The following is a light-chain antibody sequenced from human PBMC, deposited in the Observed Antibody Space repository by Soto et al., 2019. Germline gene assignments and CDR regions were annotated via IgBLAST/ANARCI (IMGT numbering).Light chain of an antibody. CDR2: AAS. Sequence: DIQMPQSPSSLSASVGDRVTITCRASRTIIGYLNWYQLKPGKAPKLLIYAASSLHSGVPSRFSGSGSGTDFTLTISGLQREDFATYYCQQSYSTGYTFGQGTKVEIK. J-gene: IGKJ2*01. V-gene: IGKV1-39*01. CDR3: QQSYSTGYT. CDR1: RTIIGY.